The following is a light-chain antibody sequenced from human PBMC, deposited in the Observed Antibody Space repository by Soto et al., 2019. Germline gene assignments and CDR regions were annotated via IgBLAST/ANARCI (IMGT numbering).Light chain of an antibody. CDR3: QQYGGSPGT. CDR2: TTS. Sequence: EIVLTQSPGTLSLSPGERATLSCRASQSVPGNSLAWYQQRPGQSPRLLIYTTSNRVTGIPDRFSGSGSGTAITQTISRLEPEDSAVYYCQQYGGSPGTFGQGTKVESK. J-gene: IGKJ1*01. V-gene: IGKV3-20*01. CDR1: QSVPGNS.